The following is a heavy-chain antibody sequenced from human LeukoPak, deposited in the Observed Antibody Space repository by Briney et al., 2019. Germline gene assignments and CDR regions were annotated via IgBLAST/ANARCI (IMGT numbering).Heavy chain of an antibody. V-gene: IGHV4-34*01. CDR3: ATSTYDILTGYSGRGYYFDY. D-gene: IGHD3-9*01. CDR2: GSDVGGT. Sequence: PSETLSLTCAVYGASLNGHYWSWIRQPPGKGLEWIGEGSDVGGTKYNPSLKSRVTISADTSKNQFSLKLSSVTAADTAVYYCATSTYDILTGYSGRGYYFDYWGQGTLVTVSS. J-gene: IGHJ4*02. CDR1: GASLNGHY.